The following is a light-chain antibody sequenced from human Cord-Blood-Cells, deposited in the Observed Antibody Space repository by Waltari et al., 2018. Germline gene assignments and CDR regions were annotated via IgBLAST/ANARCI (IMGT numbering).Light chain of an antibody. Sequence: QSALTQPAPVSGSPGQSITISCTGTSSDVGSYNLVSWYQQHPGKAPKLMIYEGSKRPSGVSNRFSGSKSGNTASLTISGLQAEDEADYYCCSYAGSNTFERVFGGGTKLTVL. CDR3: CSYAGSNTFERV. CDR1: SSDVGSYNL. CDR2: EGS. V-gene: IGLV2-23*03. J-gene: IGLJ3*02.